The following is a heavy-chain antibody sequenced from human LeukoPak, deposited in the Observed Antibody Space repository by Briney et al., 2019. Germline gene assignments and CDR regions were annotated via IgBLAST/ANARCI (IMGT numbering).Heavy chain of an antibody. CDR3: ASDYGHYGRYFDS. V-gene: IGHV3-21*01. D-gene: IGHD4-17*01. Sequence: GGSLRLSCAASGFTFSTSRMSWVRQAPGKGLEWVSSITAGRSYIYYADSVKGRFTISRDNAKNSLYLQVNSLRVEDTAVYYCASDYGHYGRYFDSWGQGALVTVSS. CDR1: GFTFSTSR. J-gene: IGHJ4*02. CDR2: ITAGRSYI.